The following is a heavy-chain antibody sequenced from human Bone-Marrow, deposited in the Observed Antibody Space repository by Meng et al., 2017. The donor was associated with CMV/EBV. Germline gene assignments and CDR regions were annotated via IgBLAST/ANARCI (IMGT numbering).Heavy chain of an antibody. CDR1: GFTFSNAW. J-gene: IGHJ6*02. CDR3: TTDRRVVSPSLNYSMDV. D-gene: IGHD4-23*01. Sequence: GESLKIACAASGFTFSNAWMSWVRQAPGKGLEWVGRIKSKTDGGTTDYAAHVKGRLTISRDDSKNTLYLQMNSLKTEDAAVYYCTTDRRVVSPSLNYSMDVWGQGTTVTVSS. CDR2: IKSKTDGGTT. V-gene: IGHV3-15*01.